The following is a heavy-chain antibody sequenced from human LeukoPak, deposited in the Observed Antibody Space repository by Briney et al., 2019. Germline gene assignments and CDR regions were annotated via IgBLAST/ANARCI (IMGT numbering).Heavy chain of an antibody. CDR1: GFTFSTYT. CDR2: MSGSGSST. D-gene: IGHD2-15*01. CDR3: ARDCSGGSCYGLDY. J-gene: IGHJ4*02. Sequence: GGSLRLSCAASGFTFSTYTMSWVRQAPGKGLEWVSGMSGSGSSTYYADSVKGRFTISRDSSKNTLYLQMNSLRAEDTAVYYCARDCSGGSCYGLDYWGQGTLVTVSS. V-gene: IGHV3-23*01.